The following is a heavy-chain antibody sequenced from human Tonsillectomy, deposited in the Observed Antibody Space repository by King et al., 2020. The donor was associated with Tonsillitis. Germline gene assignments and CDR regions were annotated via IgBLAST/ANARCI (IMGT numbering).Heavy chain of an antibody. CDR3: AREDDSRFCYDY. D-gene: IGHD3-3*01. Sequence: MQLVQSGGGLVQPGGSLRLSCAASGFTFSSFEMNWVRQAPGKGLEWVSYISSSGSTIYYADSVKGRITISRDNAKNSLYLQMNSLRAEDTAVYYCAREDDSRFCYDYWGQGTLVTVPS. J-gene: IGHJ4*02. V-gene: IGHV3-48*03. CDR2: ISSSGSTI. CDR1: GFTFSSFE.